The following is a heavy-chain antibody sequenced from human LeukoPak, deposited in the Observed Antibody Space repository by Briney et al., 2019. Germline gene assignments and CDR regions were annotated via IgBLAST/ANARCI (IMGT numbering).Heavy chain of an antibody. Sequence: ASVKASCKASGYTFTSYGISWVRQAPGQGLEWMGWISAYNGNTNYAQKVQDRVTMTTDASTSTAYMELRSLRSDDTAVYYCARSGIFGESHAFDIRGQGTMVTVSS. CDR3: ARSGIFGESHAFDI. CDR1: GYTFTSYG. V-gene: IGHV1-18*01. J-gene: IGHJ3*02. CDR2: ISAYNGNT. D-gene: IGHD3-3*02.